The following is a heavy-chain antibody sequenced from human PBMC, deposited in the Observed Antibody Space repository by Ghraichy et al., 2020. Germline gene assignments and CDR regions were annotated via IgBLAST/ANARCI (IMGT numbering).Heavy chain of an antibody. Sequence: SETLSLTCAVSGGLITSVAYSWSWIRQPPGKGLELIAYIHHSGSTYFNPSLKSRVTMSIDKSKNQFSLRLSPVTSADTALYYCARVTYYDFWSGPNWFDPWGQGILVTVSS. CDR3: ARVTYYDFWSGPNWFDP. CDR2: IHHSGST. J-gene: IGHJ5*02. D-gene: IGHD3-3*01. CDR1: GGLITSVAYS. V-gene: IGHV4-30-2*01.